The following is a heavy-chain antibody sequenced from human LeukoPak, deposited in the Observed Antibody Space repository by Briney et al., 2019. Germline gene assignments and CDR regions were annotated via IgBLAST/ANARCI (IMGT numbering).Heavy chain of an antibody. V-gene: IGHV3-23*01. J-gene: IGHJ4*02. CDR1: GFTFSSYA. CDR3: AKGGAEQWLVRDYYFDY. D-gene: IGHD6-19*01. CDR2: ISGSGGST. Sequence: GGSLRLSCAASGFTFSSYARSWVRQAPGKGLEWVSAISGSGGSTYYADPVKGRFTISRDNSKNTLYLQMNSLRAEDTAVYYCAKGGAEQWLVRDYYFDYWGQGTLVTVSS.